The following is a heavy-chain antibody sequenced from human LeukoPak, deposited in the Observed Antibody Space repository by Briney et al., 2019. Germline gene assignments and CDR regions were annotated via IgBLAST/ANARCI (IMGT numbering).Heavy chain of an antibody. CDR3: ARDYFGGDIVATITGFDY. D-gene: IGHD5-12*01. V-gene: IGHV1-46*01. CDR2: INPSGGST. J-gene: IGHJ4*02. Sequence: GASVKVSCKASGYTFTSYYMHWVRQAPGQGLEWMGIINPSGGSTSYAQKFQGRVTMTRDTPTSTVYMELSSLRSEDTAVYYCARDYFGGDIVATITGFDYWGQGTLVTVSS. CDR1: GYTFTSYY.